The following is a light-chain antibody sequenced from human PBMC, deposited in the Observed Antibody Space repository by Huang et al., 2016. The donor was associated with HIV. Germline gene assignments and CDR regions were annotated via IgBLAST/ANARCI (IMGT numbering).Light chain of an antibody. CDR2: GAS. Sequence: EIVMTQSPATLSVSPGERATLSCRASQSVSSNLAWYQQKPGQAPRLLIYGASTRATGLPARFSGSGSVTEFTLTISSLQSEDFAVYYCQQYNNWPLYTFGQGTKLEIK. V-gene: IGKV3-15*01. CDR3: QQYNNWPLYT. J-gene: IGKJ2*01. CDR1: QSVSSN.